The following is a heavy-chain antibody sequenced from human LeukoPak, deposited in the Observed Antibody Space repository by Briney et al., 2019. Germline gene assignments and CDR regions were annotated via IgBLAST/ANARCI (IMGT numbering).Heavy chain of an antibody. D-gene: IGHD3-22*01. V-gene: IGHV1-46*01. CDR1: GYTFTSYA. CDR3: ARDHVYYDSSGYSLRFDY. Sequence: ASVKVSCKAPGYTFTSYAMNWVRQAPGQGLEWMGIINPSGGSTSYAQKFQGRVTMTRDTSTSTVYMELSSLRSEDTAVYYCARDHVYYDSSGYSLRFDYWGQGTLVTVSS. CDR2: INPSGGST. J-gene: IGHJ4*02.